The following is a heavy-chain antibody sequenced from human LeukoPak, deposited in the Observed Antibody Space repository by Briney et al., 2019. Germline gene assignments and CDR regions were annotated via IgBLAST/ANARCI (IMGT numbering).Heavy chain of an antibody. V-gene: IGHV4-34*01. D-gene: IGHD1-26*01. CDR1: SGSFSGYY. CDR2: INHSGST. CDR3: ARLSVIVGAALEYYYYYMDV. J-gene: IGHJ6*03. Sequence: SETLSLTCAVYSGSFSGYYWSWIRQPPGKGLEWIGEINHSGSTNCSPSLKSRVTISVDKSKNQVSLRLTSVTAADTAVYYCARLSVIVGAALEYYYYYMDVWGQGTTVTVSS.